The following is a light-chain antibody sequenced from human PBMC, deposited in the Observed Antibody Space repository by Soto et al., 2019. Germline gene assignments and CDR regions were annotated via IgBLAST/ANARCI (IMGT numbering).Light chain of an antibody. CDR1: QSISNW. Sequence: DIPMTQSPSTLSASVGDRVTITCRASQSISNWLAWYQQKPGKAPKLLIYDASSLESGVPSRFSGSGSGTEFTLTISSLQADDFAAYYCHQYNSYSPWTFGQGTKVEIK. CDR3: HQYNSYSPWT. CDR2: DAS. J-gene: IGKJ1*01. V-gene: IGKV1-5*01.